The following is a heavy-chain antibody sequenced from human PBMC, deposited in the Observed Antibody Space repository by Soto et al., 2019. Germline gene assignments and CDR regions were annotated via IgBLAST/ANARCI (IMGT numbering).Heavy chain of an antibody. V-gene: IGHV1-69*06. Sequence: QVQLVQSGAEVKKPGSSVKVSCKASGGTFSSYAISWVRQAPGQGLEWMGGIIPIFGTANYAQKFQGRVTITADKSTSTAYMELSSLRSEDTAVYYCARVRGENSAREYGMDVWGQGTTVTVSS. D-gene: IGHD3-10*01. CDR2: IIPIFGTA. CDR1: GGTFSSYA. CDR3: ARVRGENSAREYGMDV. J-gene: IGHJ6*02.